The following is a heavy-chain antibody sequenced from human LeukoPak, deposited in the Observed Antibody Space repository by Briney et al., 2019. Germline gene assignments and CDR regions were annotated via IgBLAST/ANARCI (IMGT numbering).Heavy chain of an antibody. CDR1: GGSISRYY. J-gene: IGHJ3*02. CDR2: IYYSGRT. D-gene: IGHD6-13*01. Sequence: PSETLSLTCTVSGGSISRYYWSWMRQPPGKGVEGIGYIYYSGRTNYNPSLKSRVTISVDTSKNQSSLKLSSVTAADTAVYYCARGRVGYSSSWYYSGAFDIWGQGTMVTVSS. CDR3: ARGRVGYSSSWYYSGAFDI. V-gene: IGHV4-59*12.